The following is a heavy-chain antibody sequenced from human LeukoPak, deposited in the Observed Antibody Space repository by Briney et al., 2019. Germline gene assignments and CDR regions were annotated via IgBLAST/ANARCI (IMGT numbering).Heavy chain of an antibody. Sequence: SETLSLTCGVSGYSISGGYYWGWIRQSPGKGLEWIATIFHTGSIYHNPSLKSRVILSVDTSKNQFSLILTSVAAADTAVYYCVRMGVSYYYDSSTYYPVAFDVWGRGTMVTVSS. CDR3: VRMGVSYYYDSSTYYPVAFDV. CDR2: IFHTGSI. J-gene: IGHJ3*01. V-gene: IGHV4-38-2*01. CDR1: GYSISGGYY. D-gene: IGHD3-22*01.